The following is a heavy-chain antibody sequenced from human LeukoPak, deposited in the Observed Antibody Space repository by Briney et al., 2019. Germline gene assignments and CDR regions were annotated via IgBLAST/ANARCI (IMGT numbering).Heavy chain of an antibody. J-gene: IGHJ4*02. Sequence: ASVKVSCKASGYTFTGYYVHWVRQAPGQGLEWMGWINPDSGGTKYAQKFQGRVTMTRDTSISTAYMELNRLTSDDTAVYYCARRGYDSSGFYHLDYWGQGTLVTVSS. CDR2: INPDSGGT. D-gene: IGHD3-22*01. CDR1: GYTFTGYY. CDR3: ARRGYDSSGFYHLDY. V-gene: IGHV1-2*02.